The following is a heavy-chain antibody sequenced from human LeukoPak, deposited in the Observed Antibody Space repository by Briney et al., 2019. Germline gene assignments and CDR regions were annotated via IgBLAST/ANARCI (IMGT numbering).Heavy chain of an antibody. J-gene: IGHJ4*02. V-gene: IGHV3-64*01. CDR3: ARDFLPGYSYGHRGFDY. D-gene: IGHD5-18*01. Sequence: GGSLRLSCAASGFTFSSYAMHWVRQAPGKGLEYVSAISSNGGSTYYANSVKGRFTISRDNSKNALYLQMGSLRAEDMAVYYCARDFLPGYSYGHRGFDYWGQGTLVTVSS. CDR1: GFTFSSYA. CDR2: ISSNGGST.